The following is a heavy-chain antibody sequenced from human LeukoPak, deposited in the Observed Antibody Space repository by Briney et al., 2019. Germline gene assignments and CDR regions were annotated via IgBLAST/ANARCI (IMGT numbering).Heavy chain of an antibody. CDR2: ISYDGSNK. D-gene: IGHD3-3*01. J-gene: IGHJ6*02. CDR1: GFTFSSYA. V-gene: IGHV3-30-3*01. CDR3: ARDPKLEYDFWSGYLHYYGMDV. Sequence: QAGRSLRLSCAASGFTFSSYAMHWVRQAPGKGLEWVAVISYDGSNKYYADSVKGRFTTSRDNSKNTLYLQMNSLRAEDTAVYYCARDPKLEYDFWSGYLHYYGMDVWGQGTTVTVSS.